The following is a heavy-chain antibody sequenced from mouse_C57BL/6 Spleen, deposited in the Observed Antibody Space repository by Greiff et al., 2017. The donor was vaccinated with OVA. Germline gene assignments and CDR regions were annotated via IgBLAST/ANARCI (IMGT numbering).Heavy chain of an antibody. V-gene: IGHV1-62-2*01. J-gene: IGHJ2*01. D-gene: IGHD4-1*01. CDR3: ARDEDKANWAQEGYYFDD. CDR2: FYPGSGSI. Sequence: VQLQQSGAELVKPGASVKLSCKASGYTFTEYTIHWVKQRSGQGLEWIGWFYPGSGSIKYNEKFKDKATLTADKSSSTVYMGRSRLTSDDSAVYYCARDEDKANWAQEGYYFDDWGKGTTLTVSS. CDR1: GYTFTEYT.